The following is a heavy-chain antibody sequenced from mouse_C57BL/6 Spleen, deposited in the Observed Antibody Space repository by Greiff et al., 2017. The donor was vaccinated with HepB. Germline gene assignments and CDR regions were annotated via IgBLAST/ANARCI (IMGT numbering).Heavy chain of an antibody. CDR1: GFSFNTYA. Sequence: EVMLVESGGGLVQPKGSLKLSCAASGFSFNTYAMNWVRQAPGKGLEWVARIRSKSNNYATYYADSVKDRFTISRDDSESTLYLQMNNLKTEDTAMYYCVREGAAYYSNYGPWFAYWGQGTLVTVSA. J-gene: IGHJ3*01. V-gene: IGHV10-1*01. CDR3: VREGAAYYSNYGPWFAY. CDR2: IRSKSNNYAT. D-gene: IGHD2-5*01.